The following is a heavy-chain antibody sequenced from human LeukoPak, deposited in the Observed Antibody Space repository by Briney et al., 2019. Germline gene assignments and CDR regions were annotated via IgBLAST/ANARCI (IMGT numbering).Heavy chain of an antibody. CDR3: ARDLQTRDGYNLFDY. CDR2: IIPIFGTA. CDR1: GGTFSSYA. D-gene: IGHD5-24*01. Sequence: EASVKVSCKASGGTFSSYAISWVRQAPGQGLEWMGGIIPIFGTANYAQKFQGRVTITTDESTSTAYMELSSLRSEDTAVYYCARDLQTRDGYNLFDYWGQGTLVTVSS. J-gene: IGHJ4*02. V-gene: IGHV1-69*05.